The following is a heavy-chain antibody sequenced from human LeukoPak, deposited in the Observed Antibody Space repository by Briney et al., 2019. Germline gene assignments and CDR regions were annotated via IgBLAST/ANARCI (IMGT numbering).Heavy chain of an antibody. V-gene: IGHV1-2*02. CDR3: ARINSSRWYDF. J-gene: IGHJ4*02. D-gene: IGHD6-13*01. CDR1: GYTFTGYY. Sequence: ASVKVSCKAAGYTFTGYYMHWVRQAHGQGLEWMGWINPNIGDTNYAQKFQGRVTMTRDTSISTAYMELSGLRFDDTAVYYCARINSSRWYDFWGQGTLVTVSS. CDR2: INPNIGDT.